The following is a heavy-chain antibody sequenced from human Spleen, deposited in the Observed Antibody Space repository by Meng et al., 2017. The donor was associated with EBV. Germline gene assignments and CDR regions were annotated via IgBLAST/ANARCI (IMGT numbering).Heavy chain of an antibody. D-gene: IGHD5-18*01. Sequence: GQSGVDVKKSGASVKVSCKASHYTFTDYHINWVRQAPGQGLEWMGCISTYNGGTKYAQKFQGRVTMTTDTSTTTVYMELRSLRSDDTAVYYCARDGPGYGYFDFWGQGSLVTVSS. CDR3: ARDGPGYGYFDF. V-gene: IGHV1-18*01. CDR1: HYTFTDYH. J-gene: IGHJ4*02. CDR2: ISTYNGGT.